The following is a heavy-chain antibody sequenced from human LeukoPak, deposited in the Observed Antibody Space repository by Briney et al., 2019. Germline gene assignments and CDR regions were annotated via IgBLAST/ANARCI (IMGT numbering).Heavy chain of an antibody. CDR1: GLTFSSYG. V-gene: IGHV3-30*03. CDR2: ISYDGSNK. Sequence: PGRSLRLSCAASGLTFSSYGMHWVRQAPGKGLEWVAVISYDGSNKYYADSVKGRFTISRDNSKNTLYLQMNSLRAEDTAVYYCARLWTNFDYWGQGTLVTVSS. J-gene: IGHJ4*02. D-gene: IGHD3-10*01. CDR3: ARLWTNFDY.